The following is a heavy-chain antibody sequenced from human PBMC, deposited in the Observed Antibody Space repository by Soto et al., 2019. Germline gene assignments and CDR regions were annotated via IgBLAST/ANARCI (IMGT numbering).Heavy chain of an antibody. CDR2: ISGSDGKT. D-gene: IGHD3-3*01. CDR1: GFIFVSYA. CDR3: ARWSYLDY. Sequence: GSLRLSCAASGFIFVSYALSWVRQSPVKGLEWVSTISGSDGKTFYADSVKGRFSISRDTSQNTLYLQMNSLRADDTAIYYCARWSYLDYWGQGTRVTVSS. V-gene: IGHV3-23*01. J-gene: IGHJ4*02.